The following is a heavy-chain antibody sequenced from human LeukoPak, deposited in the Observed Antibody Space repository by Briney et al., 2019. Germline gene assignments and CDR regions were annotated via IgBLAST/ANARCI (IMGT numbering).Heavy chain of an antibody. CDR3: AREWILTSYDY. CDR1: GGSFSGYY. V-gene: IGHV4-34*01. J-gene: IGHJ4*02. D-gene: IGHD3-9*01. CDR2: INHSGST. Sequence: SETLSLTCAVYGGSFSGYYWSWIRQPPGKGLEWIGEINHSGSTSYNPSLKSRVTISVDTSKNQFSLKLSSVTAADTAVYYCAREWILTSYDYWGQGTLVTVSS.